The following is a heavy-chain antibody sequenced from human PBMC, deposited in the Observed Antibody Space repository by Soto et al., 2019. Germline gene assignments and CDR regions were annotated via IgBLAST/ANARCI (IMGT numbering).Heavy chain of an antibody. CDR1: GYTFNSYK. V-gene: IGHV1-24*01. J-gene: IGHJ3*02. Sequence: ASVKVSCKASGYTFNSYKMHWVRQAPGQGLEWMGGFDPEDGETIYAQKFQGRVTMTEDTSTDTAYMELSSLRSEDTAVYYCATSYGDDAFDIWGQGTMVTVSS. CDR3: ATSYGDDAFDI. CDR2: FDPEDGET. D-gene: IGHD4-17*01.